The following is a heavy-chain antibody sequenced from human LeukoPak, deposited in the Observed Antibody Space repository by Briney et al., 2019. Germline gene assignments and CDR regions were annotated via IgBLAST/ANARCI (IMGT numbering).Heavy chain of an antibody. CDR1: GGTFSSYA. V-gene: IGHV1-69*13. CDR3: ARGGSGIAAAGSVN. CDR2: IIPIFGTA. Sequence: SVKVSCKASGGTFSSYAISWVRQAPGQGLEWMGGIIPIFGTANYAQKFQGRVTITADESTGTAYMELSSLRSEDTAVYYCARGGSGIAAAGSVNWGQGTLVTVSS. J-gene: IGHJ4*02. D-gene: IGHD6-13*01.